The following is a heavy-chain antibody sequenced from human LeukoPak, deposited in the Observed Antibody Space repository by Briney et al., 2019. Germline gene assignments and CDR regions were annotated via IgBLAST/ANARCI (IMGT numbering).Heavy chain of an antibody. J-gene: IGHJ6*03. Sequence: ASVKVSCKASGYTFTSYYMHWVRQAPGQGLEWMGIINPSGGSTSYAQKLQGRVTMTTDTSTSTAYMELRSLRSDDTAVYYCARSFSSNWDYYYYMDVWGKGTTVTVSS. CDR2: INPSGGST. D-gene: IGHD7-27*01. V-gene: IGHV1-46*01. CDR1: GYTFTSYY. CDR3: ARSFSSNWDYYYYMDV.